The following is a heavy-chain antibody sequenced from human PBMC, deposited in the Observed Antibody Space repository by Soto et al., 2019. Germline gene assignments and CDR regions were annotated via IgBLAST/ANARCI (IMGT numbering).Heavy chain of an antibody. D-gene: IGHD2-15*01. J-gene: IGHJ5*02. CDR3: AKDPGVVVAAKGWFDP. V-gene: IGHV3-23*01. CDR1: GFTFSSYA. CDR2: ISGSGGST. Sequence: EVQLLESGGGLVQPGGSLRLSCAASGFTFSSYAMSWVRQAPGKGLEWVSAISGSGGSTYYADSVKGRFTISRDNSKNTRYLQMNSLRAEDTAVYYCAKDPGVVVAAKGWFDPWGQGTLVTVSS.